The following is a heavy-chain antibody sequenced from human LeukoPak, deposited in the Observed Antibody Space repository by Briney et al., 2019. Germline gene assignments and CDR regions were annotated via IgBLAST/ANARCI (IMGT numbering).Heavy chain of an antibody. V-gene: IGHV3-23*01. CDR3: AKDLFPTAMVFNANWFDP. J-gene: IGHJ5*02. CDR2: ISGSGGST. CDR1: GFTFSSYA. D-gene: IGHD5-18*01. Sequence: QSGGSLRLSCAASGFTFSSYAMSWVRQAPGKGLEWVSAISGSGGSTYYADSVKGRFTISRDNSKNTLYLQMNSLRAEDTAVYYCAKDLFPTAMVFNANWFDPWGQGTLVTVSS.